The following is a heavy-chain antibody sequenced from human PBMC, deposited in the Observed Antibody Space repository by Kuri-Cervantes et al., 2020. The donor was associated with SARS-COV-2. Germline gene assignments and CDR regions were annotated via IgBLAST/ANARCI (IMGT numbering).Heavy chain of an antibody. CDR3: ARAARITIFGVVMAFDI. CDR2: IYYSGST. J-gene: IGHJ3*02. D-gene: IGHD3-3*01. CDR1: GGSISSGGYY. Sequence: SETLSLTCTVSGGSISSGGYYWSWIRQHPGKGLEWIGYIYYSGSTYYKPSPKSLVTISVDTSKNQFSLKLSSVTAADTAVYYCARAARITIFGVVMAFDIWGQGTMVTVSS. V-gene: IGHV4-31*01.